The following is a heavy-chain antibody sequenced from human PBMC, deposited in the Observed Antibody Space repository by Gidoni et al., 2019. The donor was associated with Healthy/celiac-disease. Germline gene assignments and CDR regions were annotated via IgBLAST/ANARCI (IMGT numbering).Heavy chain of an antibody. V-gene: IGHV3-48*02. CDR1: GFTFSCYS. Sequence: EVQLVESGGGLVQPGGSLRLSCAASGFTFSCYSMNWVRQAPGKGLEWVSYISSSSSTIYYADSVKGRFTISRDNAKNSLYLQMNSLRDEDTAVYYCAREIRQWLGHINHLDYWGQGTLVTVSS. CDR3: AREIRQWLGHINHLDY. CDR2: ISSSSSTI. J-gene: IGHJ4*02. D-gene: IGHD6-19*01.